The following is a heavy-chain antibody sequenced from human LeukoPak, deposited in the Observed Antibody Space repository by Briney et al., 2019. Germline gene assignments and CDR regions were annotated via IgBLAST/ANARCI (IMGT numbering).Heavy chain of an antibody. V-gene: IGHV3-23*01. Sequence: GGSLRLSCAASGFIFSSYAMGWVRQAPGKGLEWVSAISGSGGSTYYADSVKGRFTISRDNSKNTLYLQMNSLRAEDTAVYYCAKDLVVVPAANGEYNWFDPWGQGTLVTVSS. J-gene: IGHJ5*02. D-gene: IGHD2-2*01. CDR2: ISGSGGST. CDR3: AKDLVVVPAANGEYNWFDP. CDR1: GFIFSSYA.